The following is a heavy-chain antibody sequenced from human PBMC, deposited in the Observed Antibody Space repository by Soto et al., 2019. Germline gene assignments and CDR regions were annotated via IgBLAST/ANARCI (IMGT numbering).Heavy chain of an antibody. Sequence: ETLSLTCTVSGGSISSYYWSWIRQPPGKGLEWIGYIYYSGSTNYNPSLKSRVAISVDTSKNQFSLKLSSVTAADTAVYYCARQNGDYESAEYFQHWGQGTLVTGSS. CDR2: IYYSGST. CDR3: ARQNGDYESAEYFQH. J-gene: IGHJ1*01. V-gene: IGHV4-59*08. CDR1: GGSISSYY. D-gene: IGHD4-17*01.